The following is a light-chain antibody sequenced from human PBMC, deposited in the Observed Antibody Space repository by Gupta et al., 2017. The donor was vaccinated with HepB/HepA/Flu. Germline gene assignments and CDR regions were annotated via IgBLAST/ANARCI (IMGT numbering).Light chain of an antibody. CDR2: EVS. V-gene: IGLV2-18*02. CDR1: SSDVGTNNR. CDR3: SSYTSSSIFV. J-gene: IGLJ1*01. Sequence: QSALTQPPSVSGSPGQSVTISCTGTSSDVGTNNRVSWYQQPPGTAPKLIIYEVSNRPAGVPDRFSGSKSGNTASLTISGLQDEDDADYYCSSYTSSSIFVFGTGTKVTVL.